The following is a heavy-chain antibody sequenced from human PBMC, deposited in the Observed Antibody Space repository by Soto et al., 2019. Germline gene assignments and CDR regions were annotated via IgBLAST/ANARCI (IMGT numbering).Heavy chain of an antibody. D-gene: IGHD4-4*01. V-gene: IGHV1-2*04. CDR2: INPNSGGT. J-gene: IGHJ4*02. CDR3: ARGDYSDNFDY. CDR1: GYTFTTYY. Sequence: ASVKVSCKTSGYTFTTYYMHWVRQAPGQGLEWMGWINPNSGGTNYAQKFQGWLTMTRDTSISTAYMELSRLRSDDTAVYYCARGDYSDNFDYWGQGTRVTVSS.